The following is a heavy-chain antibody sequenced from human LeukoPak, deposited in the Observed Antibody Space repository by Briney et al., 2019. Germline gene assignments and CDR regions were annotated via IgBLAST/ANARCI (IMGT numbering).Heavy chain of an antibody. D-gene: IGHD6-19*01. CDR1: GYTFTGYY. CDR3: ARGIAVAGTLSQDY. J-gene: IGHJ4*02. CDR2: INPNSGGT. Sequence: SVRVSCKASGYTFTGYYMHWVRQAPGQGLEWMGWINPNSGGTNYAQKFQGRVTMTRDTSISTAYMELSRLRSDDTAVYYCARGIAVAGTLSQDYWGQGTLVTVSS. V-gene: IGHV1-2*02.